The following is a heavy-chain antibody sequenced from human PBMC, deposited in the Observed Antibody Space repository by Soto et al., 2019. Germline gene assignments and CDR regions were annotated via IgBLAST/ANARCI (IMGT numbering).Heavy chain of an antibody. V-gene: IGHV1-69*08. D-gene: IGHD6-19*01. CDR2: IIPILGIA. Sequence: QVQLVQSGAEVKKPGSSVKVSCKASGGTFSSYTISWVRQAPGQGLEWMGRIIPILGIANYAQKFQGRVTIRADKSTSTAYMELSSLRSEDTAVYYCARDQDVAVAGMGRDYWGQGTLVTVSS. CDR1: GGTFSSYT. CDR3: ARDQDVAVAGMGRDY. J-gene: IGHJ4*02.